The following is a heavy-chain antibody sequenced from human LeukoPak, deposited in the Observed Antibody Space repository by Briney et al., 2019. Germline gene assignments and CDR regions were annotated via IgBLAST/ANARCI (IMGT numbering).Heavy chain of an antibody. CDR2: IKQDGSEK. Sequence: GESLKISCAASGFTFSSYWMSWVRQAPGKGLEWVANIKQDGSEKYYVDSVKGRFTISRDNAKNPLYLQMNSLRAEDTAVYYCARDVMITFGGVIVMYYFDYWGQGTLVTVSS. V-gene: IGHV3-7*01. CDR1: GFTFSSYW. D-gene: IGHD3-16*02. CDR3: ARDVMITFGGVIVMYYFDY. J-gene: IGHJ4*02.